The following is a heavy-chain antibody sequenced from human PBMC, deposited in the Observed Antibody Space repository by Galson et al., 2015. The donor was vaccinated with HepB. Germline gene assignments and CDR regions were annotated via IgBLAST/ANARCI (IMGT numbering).Heavy chain of an antibody. V-gene: IGHV1-18*01. J-gene: IGHJ4*02. Sequence: SVKVSCKASGYSFINYGITWVRQAPGQGLEWMGWISPNNGNIDYAQKLQGRVTMTTDTSTSTAYLELGSLTSDDTAVYYCARARKHYYASGTSYNVAYFDYWGQGTLVTVSS. D-gene: IGHD3-10*01. CDR3: ARARKHYYASGTSYNVAYFDY. CDR2: ISPNNGNI. CDR1: GYSFINYG.